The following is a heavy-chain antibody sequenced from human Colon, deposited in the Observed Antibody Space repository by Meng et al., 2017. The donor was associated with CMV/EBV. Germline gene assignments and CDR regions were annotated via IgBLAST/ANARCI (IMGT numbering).Heavy chain of an antibody. D-gene: IGHD2-15*01. CDR1: GGSINSGGHY. CDR2: IYYSGST. Sequence: SQTLSLTCTVSGGSINSGGHYWSWIRQHPGKGLEWIGYIYYSGSTYYNPSLKRRLTISVDPSKNQFSLKLNSVTAADTAVYYCARGDSGSWYFFDFWGQGTLVTVSS. J-gene: IGHJ4*02. V-gene: IGHV4-31*03. CDR3: ARGDSGSWYFFDF.